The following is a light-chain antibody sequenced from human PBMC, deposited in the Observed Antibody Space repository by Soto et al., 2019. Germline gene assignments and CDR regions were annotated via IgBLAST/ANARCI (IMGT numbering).Light chain of an antibody. J-gene: IGKJ2*01. CDR3: QQYGSSPPHT. CDR2: GAS. Sequence: EIVLTQSPGTLSLSPGERVTLSCRASQSISSSYLAWYQQKPGQAPRLLIYGASNRATGIPDRFSGSGSGTDFTLTISRLEPEDFAVYYCQQYGSSPPHTFGQGTKLEIK. V-gene: IGKV3-20*01. CDR1: QSISSSY.